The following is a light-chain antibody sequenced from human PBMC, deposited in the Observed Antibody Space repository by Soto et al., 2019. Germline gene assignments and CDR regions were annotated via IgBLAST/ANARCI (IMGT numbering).Light chain of an antibody. CDR1: SSDVGGYNF. CDR3: QSQDSSLSGAV. J-gene: IGLJ2*01. CDR2: EVS. V-gene: IGLV2-14*03. Sequence: QSALTQPASVFGSPGQSITFSCTGTSSDVGGYNFVSWYQQHPGKAPKLMIYEVSSRPSGVPDRFSGSKSGTSASLAITGLQAEDEADYYCQSQDSSLSGAVFGGGTKLTVL.